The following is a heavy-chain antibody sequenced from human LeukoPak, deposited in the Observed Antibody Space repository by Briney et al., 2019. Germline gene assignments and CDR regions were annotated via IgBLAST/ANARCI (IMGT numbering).Heavy chain of an antibody. J-gene: IGHJ5*02. CDR2: IYTSGDT. Sequence: TLSLTCTVSGGSFSSRPYYWSRIRQPAGKGLEWIGRIYTSGDTDYNPSLKSRVSISVDTSKNQFSLKLSSLTASDTAVYYCARVGPYIEVDPWGQGTPVIVSS. CDR3: ARVGPYIEVDP. V-gene: IGHV4-61*02. D-gene: IGHD5-12*01. CDR1: GGSFSSRPYY.